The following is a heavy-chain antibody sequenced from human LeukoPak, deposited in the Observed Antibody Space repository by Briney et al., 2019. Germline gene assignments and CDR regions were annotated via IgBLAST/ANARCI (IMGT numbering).Heavy chain of an antibody. CDR1: GGTFSSYA. Sequence: SVKVSCKASGGTFSSYAISWVRQAPGQGLEWMGRIIPILGIANYAQKFQGRVTITADKSTSTAYMELSSLRSEDTAVYYCARDLTRYGGGNWFDPWGQGTLVTVSS. CDR2: IIPILGIA. J-gene: IGHJ5*02. CDR3: ARDLTRYGGGNWFDP. V-gene: IGHV1-69*04. D-gene: IGHD4-23*01.